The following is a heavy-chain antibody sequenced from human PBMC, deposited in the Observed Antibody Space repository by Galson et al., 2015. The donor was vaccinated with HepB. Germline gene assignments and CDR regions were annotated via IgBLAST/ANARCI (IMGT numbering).Heavy chain of an antibody. V-gene: IGHV3-49*03. J-gene: IGHJ4*02. Sequence: SLRLPCAASGFTFGDYAMSWFRQAPGKGLEWVGFIRSKAYGGTTEYAASVKGRFTISRDDSKSIAYLQMNSLKTEDTAVYYCTKTYYDFWSGYYSYWGQGTLVTVSS. CDR3: TKTYYDFWSGYYSY. CDR1: GFTFGDYA. D-gene: IGHD3-3*01. CDR2: IRSKAYGGTT.